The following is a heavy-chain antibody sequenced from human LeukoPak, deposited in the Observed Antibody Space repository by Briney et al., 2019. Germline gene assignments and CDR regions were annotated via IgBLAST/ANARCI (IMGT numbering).Heavy chain of an antibody. V-gene: IGHV4-39*01. Sequence: PSETLSLTCSVSGGSINTLSYYWGWVRQPPGKRLEWIGRIYYNGNADYNPSLKSRVTLIVDTSKNQFSLKVTSLTSADTAVYYCAAYPPGVYRPVDYWGQGTLVTVSS. CDR3: AAYPPGVYRPVDY. J-gene: IGHJ4*02. D-gene: IGHD3-10*01. CDR2: IYYNGNA. CDR1: GGSINTLSYY.